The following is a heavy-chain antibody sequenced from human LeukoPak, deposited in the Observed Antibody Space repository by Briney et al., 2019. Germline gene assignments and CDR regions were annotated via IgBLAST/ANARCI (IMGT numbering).Heavy chain of an antibody. D-gene: IGHD3-10*01. V-gene: IGHV3-23*01. CDR2: ISGSGGST. Sequence: PGGSLRLSCAASGFTFSSYAMSWVRQAPGKGLEWVSAISGSGGSTYYADCVKGRFTISRDNSKNTLYLQMNSLRAEDTAVYYCAKNRLKSYPGTDFDYWGQGTLVTVSS. CDR1: GFTFSSYA. J-gene: IGHJ4*02. CDR3: AKNRLKSYPGTDFDY.